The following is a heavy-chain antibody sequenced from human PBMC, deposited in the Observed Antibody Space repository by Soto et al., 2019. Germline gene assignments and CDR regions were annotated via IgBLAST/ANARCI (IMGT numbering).Heavy chain of an antibody. V-gene: IGHV3-33*01. D-gene: IGHD1-1*01. CDR2: IWYDGSNK. Sequence: GGSLRLSCAASGFTFSSYGMHWVRQAPGKGLEWVAVIWYDGSNKYYADSVKGRFTISRDNSKNTLYLQMNSLRAEDTAVYYCARDLSRDWNSDYFDYWGQGTLVTVSS. CDR1: GFTFSSYG. CDR3: ARDLSRDWNSDYFDY. J-gene: IGHJ4*02.